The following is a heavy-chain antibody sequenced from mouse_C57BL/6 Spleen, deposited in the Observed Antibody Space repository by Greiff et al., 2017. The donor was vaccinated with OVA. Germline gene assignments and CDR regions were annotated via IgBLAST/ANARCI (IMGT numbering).Heavy chain of an antibody. D-gene: IGHD1-1*01. CDR3: ANYGSAMDY. Sequence: EVQLQQSGPELVKPGASVKISCKASGYTFTDYYMNWVKQSHGKSLEWIGDINPNNGGTSYNQKFKGKATLTVDKSSSTAYMELRSLTSEDSAVYYCANYGSAMDYWGQGTSVTVSS. CDR2: INPNNGGT. J-gene: IGHJ4*01. V-gene: IGHV1-26*01. CDR1: GYTFTDYY.